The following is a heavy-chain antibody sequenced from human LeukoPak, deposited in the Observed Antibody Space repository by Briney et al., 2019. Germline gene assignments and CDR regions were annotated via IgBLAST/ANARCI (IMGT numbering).Heavy chain of an antibody. J-gene: IGHJ3*02. CDR1: GFTLSDYY. V-gene: IGHV3-11*04. CDR2: ISSSGSTI. Sequence: PGGSLRLSCAASGFTLSDYYMSWIRQAPGKGLEWVSYISSSGSTIYYADSVKGRFTISRDNAKNSLYLQMNSLRAEDTAVYYCARDGSSGLGYYDSSGYGYAFDIWGQGTMVTVSS. D-gene: IGHD3-22*01. CDR3: ARDGSSGLGYYDSSGYGYAFDI.